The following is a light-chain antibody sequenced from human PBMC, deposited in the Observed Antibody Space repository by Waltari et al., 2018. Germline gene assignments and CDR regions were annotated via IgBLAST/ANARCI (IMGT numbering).Light chain of an antibody. CDR3: QQSYSIPFT. Sequence: DIQMTQSPSSLSTSVGDQVTIPCRASQSISKYLNWYQQRPGKAPKLLIYTASTLKSGVPSRFSGSGSGTDFTLTISSLQPEDFGTYYCQQSYSIPFTFGPGTKLDI. J-gene: IGKJ3*01. CDR2: TAS. CDR1: QSISKY. V-gene: IGKV1-39*01.